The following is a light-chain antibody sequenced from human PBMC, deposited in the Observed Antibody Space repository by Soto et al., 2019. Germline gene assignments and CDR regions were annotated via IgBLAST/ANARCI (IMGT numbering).Light chain of an antibody. Sequence: QSVLTQPASVSGSPGQSIAISCTGTSSDVGGFNYVSWCQQHPGKAPKLIIYDVSNRPSGVSNRFSGSKSGNTASLTISGLQAEDEADYYCNSYTSSSTGVFGTGTKVTVL. V-gene: IGLV2-14*01. J-gene: IGLJ1*01. CDR1: SSDVGGFNY. CDR3: NSYTSSSTGV. CDR2: DVS.